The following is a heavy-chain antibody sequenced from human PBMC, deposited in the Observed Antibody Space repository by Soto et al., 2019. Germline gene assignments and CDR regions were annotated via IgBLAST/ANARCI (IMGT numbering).Heavy chain of an antibody. J-gene: IGHJ4*02. Sequence: GGSLRLSCAASGFTFSSYAMHWVRQAPGKGLEWVAVISYDGSNKYYADSVKGRFTISRDNSKNTLYLQMNSLRAEDTAVYYCARDQRVGSYYHTDIDYWGQGTLVTVSS. CDR3: ARDQRVGSYYHTDIDY. V-gene: IGHV3-30-3*01. CDR2: ISYDGSNK. CDR1: GFTFSSYA. D-gene: IGHD1-26*01.